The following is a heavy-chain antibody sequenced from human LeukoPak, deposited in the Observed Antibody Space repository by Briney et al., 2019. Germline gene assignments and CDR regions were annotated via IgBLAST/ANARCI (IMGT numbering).Heavy chain of an antibody. J-gene: IGHJ4*02. CDR1: GFTFSCYS. V-gene: IGHV3-21*01. D-gene: IGHD1-26*01. Sequence: PGGSLRLSCAASGFTFSCYSMNWVRQAPGKGLEWVSSISSSSSYIYYADSVKGRFTISRDNAKNSLYLQMNSLRAEDTAVYYCARGVSGSYYGLYYWGQGTLVTVSS. CDR2: ISSSSSYI. CDR3: ARGVSGSYYGLYY.